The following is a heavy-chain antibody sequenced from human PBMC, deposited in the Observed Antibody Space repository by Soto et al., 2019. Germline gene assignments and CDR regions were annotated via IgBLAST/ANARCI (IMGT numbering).Heavy chain of an antibody. CDR1: GFTFSSYA. J-gene: IGHJ4*02. V-gene: IGHV3-23*01. CDR2: ISGSGGST. CDR3: AKARGAAGTSFDY. D-gene: IGHD6-19*01. Sequence: GGSLRLSCAASGFTFSSYAMSWVRQAPGKGLEWVSAISGSGGSTYYADSVKGRFTISRYNSKNTLYLQMNSLRAEDTAVYYCAKARGAAGTSFDYWGQGTLVTVSS.